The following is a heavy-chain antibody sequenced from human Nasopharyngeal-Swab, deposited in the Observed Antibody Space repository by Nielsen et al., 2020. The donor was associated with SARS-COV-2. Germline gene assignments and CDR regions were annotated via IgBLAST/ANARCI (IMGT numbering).Heavy chain of an antibody. Sequence: ASVKVSCKASGYTFTGYYMHWVRQAPGQGLEWMGRINPNSGGTNYAQKFQGRVTMTRDTSISTAYMELSRLRSDDTAVYYCARERKDIVVVVAATLDYRGQGTLVTVSS. CDR2: INPNSGGT. V-gene: IGHV1-2*06. CDR3: ARERKDIVVVVAATLDY. D-gene: IGHD2-15*01. J-gene: IGHJ4*02. CDR1: GYTFTGYY.